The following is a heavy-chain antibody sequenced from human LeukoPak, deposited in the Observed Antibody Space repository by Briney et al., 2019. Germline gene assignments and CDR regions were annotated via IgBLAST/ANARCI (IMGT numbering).Heavy chain of an antibody. CDR2: ISYDGSNK. CDR3: AKLAAAGHRGDAFDI. V-gene: IGHV3-30*18. Sequence: GGSLRLSCAASGFTFSSYGMHWVRQAPGKGLEWVAVISYDGSNKYYADSVKGRFTISRDNSKNTLYLQMNSLRAEDTAVYYCAKLAAAGHRGDAFDIWGQGTMVTVSS. J-gene: IGHJ3*02. D-gene: IGHD6-13*01. CDR1: GFTFSSYG.